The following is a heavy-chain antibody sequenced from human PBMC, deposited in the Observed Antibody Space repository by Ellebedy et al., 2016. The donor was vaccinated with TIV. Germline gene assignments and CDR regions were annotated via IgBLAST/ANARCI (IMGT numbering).Heavy chain of an antibody. Sequence: MPSETLSHTCTVTGGSISSSSYYWGWIRQPPGKGLEWIGSIYYSGSTFYNPSLKSRVTVSSDTSKNQVSLKLTSLIAADTAVYYCARLLVWGSYRSFDYWGQGILVTVSS. CDR2: IYYSGST. CDR1: GGSISSSSYY. V-gene: IGHV4-39*01. D-gene: IGHD3-16*02. J-gene: IGHJ4*02. CDR3: ARLLVWGSYRSFDY.